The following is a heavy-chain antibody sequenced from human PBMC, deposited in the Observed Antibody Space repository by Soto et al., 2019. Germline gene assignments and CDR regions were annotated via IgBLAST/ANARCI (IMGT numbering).Heavy chain of an antibody. CDR1: GYPFTSYA. CDR3: ARDLWDGYTVDP. Sequence: ASVKVSCKASGYPFTSYAMHWVRQAPGQRLEWMGWINAGNGNTKYSQKFQGRVTITRDTSASTAYMELSSLRSEDTAVYYCARDLWDGYTVDPWGQGTLVTVSS. J-gene: IGHJ5*02. D-gene: IGHD5-12*01. CDR2: INAGNGNT. V-gene: IGHV1-3*01.